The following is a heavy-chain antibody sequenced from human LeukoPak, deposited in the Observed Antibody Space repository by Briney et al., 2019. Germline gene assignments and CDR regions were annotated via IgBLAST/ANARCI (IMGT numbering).Heavy chain of an antibody. D-gene: IGHD4-17*01. CDR3: ARLDYGDDFDY. J-gene: IGHJ4*02. V-gene: IGHV5-51*01. Sequence: GGSLRLSCKGSGFGFSGYWFGWVRQMPGKGLEWMGIIYPGDSDTRYSPSFQGHVTISADKSISTAYLQWSSLKASDTAMYYCARLDYGDDFDYWGQGTLVTVSS. CDR1: GFGFSGYW. CDR2: IYPGDSDT.